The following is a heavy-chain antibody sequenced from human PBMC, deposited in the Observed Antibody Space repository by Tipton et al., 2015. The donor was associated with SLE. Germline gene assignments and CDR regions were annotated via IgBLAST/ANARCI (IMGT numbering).Heavy chain of an antibody. Sequence: LRLSCAASGFTFSDYYMSWIRQAPGKGLEWIGYIYYSGSTNYNPSLKSRVTISLDTSKNQFSLKLSSVTAADTAVYYCASRPGAAAGLDAFDIWGQGTMVTVSS. CDR3: ASRPGAAAGLDAFDI. J-gene: IGHJ3*02. CDR2: IYYSGST. V-gene: IGHV4-59*01. D-gene: IGHD6-13*01. CDR1: GFTFSDYY.